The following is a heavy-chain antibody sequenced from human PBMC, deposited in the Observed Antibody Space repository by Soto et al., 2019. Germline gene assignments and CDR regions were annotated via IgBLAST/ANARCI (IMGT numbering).Heavy chain of an antibody. V-gene: IGHV3-7*01. D-gene: IGHD3-3*01. CDR1: GFTFSSYW. Sequence: PGGSLRLSCAASGFTFSSYWMSWVRQAPGKGLEWVANIKQDGSEKYYVDSVKGRFTISRDNAKNSLYLQMNSLRAEDTAVYYCARDVGLEWSPLPEYYFDYWGQGTLVTVSS. CDR2: IKQDGSEK. J-gene: IGHJ4*02. CDR3: ARDVGLEWSPLPEYYFDY.